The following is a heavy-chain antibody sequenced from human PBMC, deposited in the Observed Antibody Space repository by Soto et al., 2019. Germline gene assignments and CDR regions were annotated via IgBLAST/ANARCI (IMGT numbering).Heavy chain of an antibody. V-gene: IGHV3-23*01. CDR2: ISGSGGST. J-gene: IGHJ5*02. CDR3: AKDYYYGSGSYSIYNWFDP. Sequence: EVQLLESGGGLVQPGGSLRLSCAASGFTFSSYAMSWVRQAPGKGLEWVSAISGSGGSTYYANSVKGRFTISRDNSKNTLYLQMNSLRAEDTAVYYCAKDYYYGSGSYSIYNWFDPWGQGTLVTVSS. CDR1: GFTFSSYA. D-gene: IGHD3-10*01.